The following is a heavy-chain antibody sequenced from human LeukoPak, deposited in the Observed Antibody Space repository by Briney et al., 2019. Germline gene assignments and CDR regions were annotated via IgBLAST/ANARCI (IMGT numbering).Heavy chain of an antibody. J-gene: IGHJ4*02. V-gene: IGHV4-59*10. CDR2: IYTSGST. Sequence: SETLSLTCAIYGGSFNNYYWSWIRQPAGKGLEWIGRIYTSGSTNYNPSLKSRVTMSVDTSKNQFSLKLSSVTAADTAVYYCARAYCTNGVCSAYYFDYWGQGTLVTVSS. CDR1: GGSFNNYY. D-gene: IGHD2-8*01. CDR3: ARAYCTNGVCSAYYFDY.